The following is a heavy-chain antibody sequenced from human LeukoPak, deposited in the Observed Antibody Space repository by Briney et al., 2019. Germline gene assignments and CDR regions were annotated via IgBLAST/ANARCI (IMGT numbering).Heavy chain of an antibody. V-gene: IGHV4-34*01. CDR1: GGSFSGYY. J-gene: IGHJ6*02. CDR2: INHSGST. CDR3: ARDGGAPIYGLDV. D-gene: IGHD3-16*01. Sequence: PSETLSLTCAVYGGSFSGYYWSWIRQPPGKGLEWIGEINHSGSTNYNPSLKSRVTISVDTSKNQFSLKLSSVTAADTAVYYCARDGGAPIYGLDVWGQGTTVTVSS.